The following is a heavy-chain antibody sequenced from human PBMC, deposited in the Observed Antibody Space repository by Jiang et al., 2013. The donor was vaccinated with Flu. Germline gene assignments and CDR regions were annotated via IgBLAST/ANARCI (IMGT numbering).Heavy chain of an antibody. V-gene: IGHV1-46*01. J-gene: IGHJ4*02. CDR1: GYTFSTFY. CDR3: VRAGISYSNTFFDL. Sequence: GAEVKKPGASVKLSCKASGYTFSTFYLHWVRQAPGQGLEWVGIINPNDGTTTYAQRFQDRVTMTRDTASSTIFLEVRSLRPDDTAFFFCVRAGISYSNTFFDLWGQGTLVTVSS. D-gene: IGHD2-21*01. CDR2: INPNDGTT.